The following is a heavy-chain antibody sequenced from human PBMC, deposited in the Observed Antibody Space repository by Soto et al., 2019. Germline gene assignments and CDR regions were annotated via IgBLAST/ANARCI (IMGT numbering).Heavy chain of an antibody. J-gene: IGHJ4*02. Sequence: QVPLQESGPGLVKPSQTLSLTCIVSGGSISSEGYYWSWFRQLPGKGLERIGDIYYSGTTYHNPSLRSRLTISGDASKNQFSLKLSSVTAADTALYYCARGRGYSYGPYYFDYWGQGTLVTVSS. CDR1: GGSISSEGYY. D-gene: IGHD5-18*01. CDR3: ARGRGYSYGPYYFDY. V-gene: IGHV4-31*03. CDR2: IYYSGTT.